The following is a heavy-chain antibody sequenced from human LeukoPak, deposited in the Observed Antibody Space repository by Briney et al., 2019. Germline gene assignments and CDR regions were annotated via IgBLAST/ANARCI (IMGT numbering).Heavy chain of an antibody. CDR3: ARGFEYNYRYTFGY. D-gene: IGHD5-18*01. CDR1: GGSISSGDYY. Sequence: SETLSLTCTVSGGSISSGDYYGSWIRQPPGKGLEWFGYIYYGSTDYNPSLKSRVTISVDTSKNQFSLKLSSVTAADTAVYYCARGFEYNYRYTFGYWGQGTLVTVSS. CDR2: IYYGST. V-gene: IGHV4-61*08. J-gene: IGHJ4*02.